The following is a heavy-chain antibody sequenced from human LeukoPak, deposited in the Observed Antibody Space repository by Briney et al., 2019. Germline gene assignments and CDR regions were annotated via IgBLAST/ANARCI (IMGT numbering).Heavy chain of an antibody. CDR3: VRAVGGNDGRTFGY. CDR1: GFTFSNYW. D-gene: IGHD3-3*01. Sequence: GGSLRLSCAASGFTFSNYWMHWVRQAPGKGLVWVSRMNSDGSSTSYADSVKGRFTISRDNAKNTLYLQMNSLRAEDTAMYYCVRAVGGNDGRTFGYWAQGTLVTVSS. J-gene: IGHJ4*02. V-gene: IGHV3-74*01. CDR2: MNSDGSST.